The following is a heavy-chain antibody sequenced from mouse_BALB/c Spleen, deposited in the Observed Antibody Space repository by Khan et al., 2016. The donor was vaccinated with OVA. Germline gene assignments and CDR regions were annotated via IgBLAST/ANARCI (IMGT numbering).Heavy chain of an antibody. V-gene: IGHV2-6-4*01. D-gene: IGHD2-14*01. CDR3: ARAYYRYDGYYAMDY. Sequence: VELVESGPGLVAPSQSLSISCTVSGFSLSRYNIHWVRQPPGKGLEWLGMIWGGGGTDYNSNLKSSLSISKDNYKSPVFLKMNSLQTDATAMYYCARAYYRYDGYYAMDYWGQGTSVTVSS. J-gene: IGHJ4*01. CDR2: IWGGGGT. CDR1: GFSLSRYN.